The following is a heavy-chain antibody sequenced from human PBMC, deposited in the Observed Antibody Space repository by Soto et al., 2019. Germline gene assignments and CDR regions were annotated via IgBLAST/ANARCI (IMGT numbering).Heavy chain of an antibody. Sequence: QVQLVESGGGVVQPGRSLRLSCAASGFTFSSYGMHWVRQAPGKGLEWVAVISYDGSNKYYADSVKGRFTISRDNSKNTLYLQMNSLRAEDTAVYYCAKDWGDYYDSSGYYSDYWGQGTLVTVSS. D-gene: IGHD3-22*01. V-gene: IGHV3-30*18. CDR3: AKDWGDYYDSSGYYSDY. CDR2: ISYDGSNK. CDR1: GFTFSSYG. J-gene: IGHJ4*02.